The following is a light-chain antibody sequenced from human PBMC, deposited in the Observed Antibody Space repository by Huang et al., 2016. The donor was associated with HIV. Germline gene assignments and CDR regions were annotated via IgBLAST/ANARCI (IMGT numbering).Light chain of an antibody. J-gene: IGKJ1*01. Sequence: EIVMTQSPATLSVSPGERATLSCRASQSVSSNLAWYQQKPGQGPRRLISGASTRATGIPARFSGSGSGTEFTLTISSLQSEDVAVYYCQQYNNWPPWTFGQGTKVEIK. CDR3: QQYNNWPPWT. V-gene: IGKV3-15*01. CDR1: QSVSSN. CDR2: GAS.